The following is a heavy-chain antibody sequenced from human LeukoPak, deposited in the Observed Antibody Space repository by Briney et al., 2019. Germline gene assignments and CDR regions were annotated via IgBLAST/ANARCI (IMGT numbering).Heavy chain of an antibody. CDR2: ISGSGGST. J-gene: IGHJ3*02. CDR3: AKDVSYCGGDCYSVNALDI. CDR1: GFTFSSYA. Sequence: GGSLRLSCAASGFTFSSYAMSWVRQAPGKGLEWVSAISGSGGSTYYADSVKGRFTISRDNSKNTLYLQMNSLRAEDTAVYYCAKDVSYCGGDCYSVNALDIWGQGTMVTVSS. D-gene: IGHD2-21*02. V-gene: IGHV3-23*01.